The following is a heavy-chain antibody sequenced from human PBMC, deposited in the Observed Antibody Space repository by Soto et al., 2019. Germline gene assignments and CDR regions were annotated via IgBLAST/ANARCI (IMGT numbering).Heavy chain of an antibody. Sequence: GGSLRLSCAASGFTFSSYWMHWVRQAPGKGLVWVSRINSDGSSTSYADSVKGRFTISRDNAKNTLYLQMNSLRAEDTAVYYCASLVGATPDYYFDYWGQGTLVTSPQ. V-gene: IGHV3-74*01. J-gene: IGHJ4*02. CDR3: ASLVGATPDYYFDY. CDR2: INSDGSST. CDR1: GFTFSSYW. D-gene: IGHD1-26*01.